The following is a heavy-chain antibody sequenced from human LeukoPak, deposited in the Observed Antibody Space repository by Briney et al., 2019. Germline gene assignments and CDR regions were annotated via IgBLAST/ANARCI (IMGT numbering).Heavy chain of an antibody. CDR3: ARDLAYNYGDPHYFDY. Sequence: GASVKVSCKASGYTFTSYGISWVRQAPGQGLEWMGWISGYNDNTNYALKFQGRVTMTTDTSTSTAYMELRSLRSDDTAVYYCARDLAYNYGDPHYFDYWGQGTLVTVSS. V-gene: IGHV1-18*01. CDR1: GYTFTSYG. J-gene: IGHJ4*02. CDR2: ISGYNDNT. D-gene: IGHD5-24*01.